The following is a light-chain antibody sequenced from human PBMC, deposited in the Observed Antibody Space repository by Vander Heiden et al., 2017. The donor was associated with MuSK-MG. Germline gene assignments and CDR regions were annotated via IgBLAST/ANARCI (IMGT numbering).Light chain of an antibody. Sequence: YVLTQPPSVPVAPGPTARTTCGGNNLGSKSVHWYQQMPGQAPVLLVYVDRHRPSGIPERFSGSNSGNTATLTISRVEAGDEADYYCQVWDGSSDHVVFGGGTKLTVL. V-gene: IGLV3-21*02. J-gene: IGLJ2*01. CDR2: VDR. CDR3: QVWDGSSDHVV. CDR1: NLGSKS.